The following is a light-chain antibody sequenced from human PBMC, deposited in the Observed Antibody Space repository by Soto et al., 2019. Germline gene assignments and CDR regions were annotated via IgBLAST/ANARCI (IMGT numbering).Light chain of an antibody. CDR3: QQYATSPLT. J-gene: IGKJ4*01. CDR2: DAS. Sequence: EIVLTQSPGTLSLSPGERATLSCRASQSINRNYLAWYQQMPGQAPRLLIYDASSRATDIPDRFSGSGSGTDFTLTISRLEPEDFAVYYCQQYATSPLTFGGGTKVEIK. CDR1: QSINRNY. V-gene: IGKV3-20*01.